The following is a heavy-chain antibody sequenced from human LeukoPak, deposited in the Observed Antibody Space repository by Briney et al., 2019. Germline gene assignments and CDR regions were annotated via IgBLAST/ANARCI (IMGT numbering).Heavy chain of an antibody. CDR1: GGSISSGDYY. CDR3: ARVRRDYDSSGYFRYWYFDL. Sequence: SQTLTLTCTVSGGSISSGDYYWSWIRQPPGKGLEWIGYIYYSGSTYYNPSLKSRVTISVDMSKNQFSLKLSSVTAADTAVYYCARVRRDYDSSGYFRYWYFDLWGRGTLVTVSS. CDR2: IYYSGST. D-gene: IGHD3-22*01. V-gene: IGHV4-30-4*01. J-gene: IGHJ2*01.